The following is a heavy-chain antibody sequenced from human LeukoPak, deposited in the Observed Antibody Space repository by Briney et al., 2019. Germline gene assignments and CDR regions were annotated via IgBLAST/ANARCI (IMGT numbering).Heavy chain of an antibody. CDR2: ISYDGSNK. J-gene: IGHJ4*02. Sequence: PGGSLRLSCAASGFTFSSYGMSWVRQAPGKGLEWVAVISYDGSNKYYADSVKGRFTISRDNSKNTLYLQMNSLRAEDTAVYYCAKELTGTEWLSSLFDYWGQGTLVTVSS. CDR1: GFTFSSYG. D-gene: IGHD3-3*01. CDR3: AKELTGTEWLSSLFDY. V-gene: IGHV3-30*18.